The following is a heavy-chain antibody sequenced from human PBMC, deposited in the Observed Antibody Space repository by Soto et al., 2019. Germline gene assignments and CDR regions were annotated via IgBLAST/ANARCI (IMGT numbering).Heavy chain of an antibody. CDR3: ARPLYFYGSGSYPWFDP. D-gene: IGHD3-10*01. J-gene: IGHJ5*02. CDR1: GGSISGSRYY. Sequence: QLQLQESGPGLVKPSETLSLTCTVSGGSISGSRYYWGWIRQPPGKGLEWIGTIYYSGRTYYNPSLKSRVTVPVDTPKNQFSLKLSSVTAADTAVYYCARPLYFYGSGSYPWFDPWGQGTLVTVSS. V-gene: IGHV4-39*01. CDR2: IYYSGRT.